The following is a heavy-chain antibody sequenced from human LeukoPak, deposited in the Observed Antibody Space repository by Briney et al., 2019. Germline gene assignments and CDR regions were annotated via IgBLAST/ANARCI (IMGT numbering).Heavy chain of an antibody. CDR3: AALNCGNLDF. D-gene: IGHD7-27*01. CDR2: INQDGSEI. V-gene: IGHV3-7*01. Sequence: PGGSLKLSCAGSGFPFTSYWMNWVRQSPGKGLEWVANINQDGSEIYYADSVKGRFTLSRDNAQNSVYLQMNNLRADETAVYYCAALNCGNLDFWGQGTQVTVSS. CDR1: GFPFTSYW. J-gene: IGHJ4*02.